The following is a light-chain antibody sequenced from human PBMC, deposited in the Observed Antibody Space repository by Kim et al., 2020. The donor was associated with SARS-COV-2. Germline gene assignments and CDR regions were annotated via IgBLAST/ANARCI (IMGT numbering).Light chain of an antibody. J-gene: IGKJ5*01. V-gene: IGKV1-39*01. CDR2: AAS. Sequence: ASVGDRLTIAGRASQSLSTKLTWYKQQSAISPRSLIYAASPLQPGVPSRFTGNGSGTNFTLTISRLQSDDFATYYCQQSHSAPITFGQGTQLDIK. CDR3: QQSHSAPIT. CDR1: QSLSTK.